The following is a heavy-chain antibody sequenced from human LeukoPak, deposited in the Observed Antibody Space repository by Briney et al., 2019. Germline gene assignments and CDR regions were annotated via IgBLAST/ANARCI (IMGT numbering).Heavy chain of an antibody. CDR1: GFTVSSNY. CDR2: ISGSGGST. Sequence: GGSLRLSCAASGFTVSSNYMSWVRQAPGKGLEWVSAISGSGGSTYYADSVKGRFTISRDNSKNTLYLQMNSLRAEDTAVYYCAKAETNYDILTGYYYYYMDVWGKGTTVTVSS. V-gene: IGHV3-23*01. J-gene: IGHJ6*03. CDR3: AKAETNYDILTGYYYYYMDV. D-gene: IGHD3-9*01.